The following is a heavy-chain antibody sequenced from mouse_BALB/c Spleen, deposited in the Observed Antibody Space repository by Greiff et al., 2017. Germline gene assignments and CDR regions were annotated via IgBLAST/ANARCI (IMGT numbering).Heavy chain of an antibody. CDR3: ARGGYGSSGYFDV. J-gene: IGHJ1*01. D-gene: IGHD1-1*01. CDR2: ISDGGSYT. Sequence: DVKLVESGGGLVKPGGSLKLSCAASGFTFSDYYMYWVRQTPEKRLEWVATISDGGSYTYYPDSVKGRFTISRDNAKNNLYLQMSSLKSEDTAMYYCARGGYGSSGYFDVWGAGTTVTVSS. V-gene: IGHV5-4*02. CDR1: GFTFSDYY.